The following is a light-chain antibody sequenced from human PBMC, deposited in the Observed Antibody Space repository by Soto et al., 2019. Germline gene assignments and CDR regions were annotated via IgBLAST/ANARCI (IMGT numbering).Light chain of an antibody. V-gene: IGKV4-1*01. CDR2: WAS. CDR1: QSVLYSSNNKNY. CDR3: QQYYRTPLS. Sequence: DIVMTQSPDSLAVSLGERATINCKSSQSVLYSSNNKNYLAWYQQKPGQPPKLLIYWASTRESGVPDRFSGRGSGTDFPLTISSLQAEDVAVYCCQQYYRTPLSFGGGTKVEIK. J-gene: IGKJ4*01.